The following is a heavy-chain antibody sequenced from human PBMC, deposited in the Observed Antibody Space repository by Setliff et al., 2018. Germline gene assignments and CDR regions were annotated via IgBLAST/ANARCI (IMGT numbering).Heavy chain of an antibody. CDR3: ARHNRVWSGESAFDI. D-gene: IGHD3-3*01. V-gene: IGHV3-7*01. J-gene: IGHJ3*02. CDR2: IKQDGSEK. Sequence: GESLKISCAASGFTFSSYWMSWVRQAPGKGLEWVANIKQDGSEKYYVDSVKGRFTISRDNAKNSLYLQMNSLRAEGTAVYYCARHNRVWSGESAFDIWGQGTMVTVSS. CDR1: GFTFSSYW.